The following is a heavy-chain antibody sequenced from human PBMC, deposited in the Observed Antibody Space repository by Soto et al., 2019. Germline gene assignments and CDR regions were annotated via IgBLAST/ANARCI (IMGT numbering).Heavy chain of an antibody. CDR1: GYRFTSYW. Sequence: GGALMISCQGSGYRFTSYWFSLVRPVPGKGLEWMGRIDPSDSYTNYSPSFQGRVTMTTDTSTSTAYMEVRSLTSDDTAVYYCARDKGYGFGWSSSSGMDGWGQGTTVIFSS. D-gene: IGHD5-18*01. V-gene: IGHV5-10-1*01. CDR3: ARDKGYGFGWSSSSGMDG. CDR2: IDPSDSYT. J-gene: IGHJ6*02.